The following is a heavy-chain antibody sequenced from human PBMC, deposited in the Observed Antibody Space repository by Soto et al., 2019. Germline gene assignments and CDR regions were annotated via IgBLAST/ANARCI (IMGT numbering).Heavy chain of an antibody. D-gene: IGHD6-13*01. V-gene: IGHV3-74*01. J-gene: IGHJ4*02. Sequence: GGSLRLSCASSGCTFSSYSMNLVRQAPGKGLVWVSRISSDGSSTSYADSVKGRFTMTRDTSTSTVYMELSSLRSEDTAVYYCAREHSSSWDSPELGEPDYWGQGTLVTVSS. CDR2: ISSDGSST. CDR1: GCTFSSYS. CDR3: AREHSSSWDSPELGEPDY.